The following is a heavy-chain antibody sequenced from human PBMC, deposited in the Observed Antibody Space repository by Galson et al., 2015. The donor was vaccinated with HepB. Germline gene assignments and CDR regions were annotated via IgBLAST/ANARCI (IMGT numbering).Heavy chain of an antibody. J-gene: IGHJ3*02. CDR3: ARGLQDFDWLFRHDGFDM. V-gene: IGHV3-30-3*01. D-gene: IGHD3-9*01. Sequence: SLRLSCAVSGFTLRPSALHWVRQAPGTGLEWVASISYDGNNRYYTDSEKGRFFISRDNSKNTLSLQMNRLGTDDSAVSYCARGLQDFDWLFRHDGFDMWGQGTVVTVSS. CDR2: ISYDGNNR. CDR1: GFTLRPSA.